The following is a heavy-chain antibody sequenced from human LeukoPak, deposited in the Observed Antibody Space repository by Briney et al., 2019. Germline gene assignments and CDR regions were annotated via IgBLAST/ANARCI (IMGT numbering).Heavy chain of an antibody. D-gene: IGHD2-2*01. Sequence: GGSLTLSCAASGFTFSSFGMHWVRQAPGKGLEWVGFISYDGSDKYNGDSVKGRFTISRDNSKNTLYLQMNSLRAEDAAVYYCAKSKEGRYCSSSSCHEFDYWGQGTVVTVS. CDR1: GFTFSSFG. V-gene: IGHV3-30*18. CDR2: ISYDGSDK. J-gene: IGHJ4*02. CDR3: AKSKEGRYCSSSSCHEFDY.